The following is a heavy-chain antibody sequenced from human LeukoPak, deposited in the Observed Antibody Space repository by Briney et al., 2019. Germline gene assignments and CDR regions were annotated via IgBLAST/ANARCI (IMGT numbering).Heavy chain of an antibody. J-gene: IGHJ4*02. D-gene: IGHD3-10*01. Sequence: SETLSLTCAVYGGSFSGYYWSWIRQPPGKGLEWIGEINHSGSTNYNPSLKSRVTISVDTSKNQFSLKLSSVTAADTAVYYCARLGGVRYMVRGQGYFDYWGQGTLVTVSS. CDR1: GGSFSGYY. CDR3: ARLGGVRYMVRGQGYFDY. CDR2: INHSGST. V-gene: IGHV4-34*01.